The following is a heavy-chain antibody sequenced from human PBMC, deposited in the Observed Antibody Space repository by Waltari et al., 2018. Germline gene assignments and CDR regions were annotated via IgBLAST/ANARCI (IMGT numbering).Heavy chain of an antibody. CDR1: GYTFTSCV. CDR3: ATLYGDRPNDAFDI. D-gene: IGHD4-17*01. J-gene: IGHJ3*02. CDR2: ISAYNGNT. Sequence: QVQLVQSGDEVKKPGASVKVSCKASGYTFTSCVISWVRQAPGQGLEWMGWISAYNGNTNYAQKLQGRVTMTTDTSTSTAYMELRSLRSDDTAVYYCATLYGDRPNDAFDIWGQGTMVTVSS. V-gene: IGHV1-18*01.